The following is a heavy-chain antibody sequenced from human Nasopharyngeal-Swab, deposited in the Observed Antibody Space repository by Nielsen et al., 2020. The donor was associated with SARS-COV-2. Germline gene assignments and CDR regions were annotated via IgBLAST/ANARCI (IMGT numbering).Heavy chain of an antibody. J-gene: IGHJ6*03. V-gene: IGHV1-69*06. CDR2: IIPIFGTA. D-gene: IGHD6-13*01. CDR3: ARSGDSNYRRPPYYYYYMDV. Sequence: WVRQAPGQGLEWMGGIIPIFGTANYAQKFQGRVTITVDKSTSTAYMELSSLRSEDTAVYYCARSGDSNYRRPPYYYYYMDVWGKGTTVTVSS.